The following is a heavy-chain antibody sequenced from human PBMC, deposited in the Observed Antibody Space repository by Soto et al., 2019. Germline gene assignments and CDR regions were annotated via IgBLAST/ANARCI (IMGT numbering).Heavy chain of an antibody. CDR1: GGSISSYY. Sequence: SETLSLTCTVSGGSISSYYWSWIRQPAGKGLEWIGRIYTSGSTNYNPSLKSRVTMSVDTSKNQFSLKLSSVTAADTAVYYCATSRGYYYDSSVFPMAFDIWGPAPMVTLSS. CDR2: IYTSGST. J-gene: IGHJ3*02. D-gene: IGHD3-22*01. V-gene: IGHV4-4*07. CDR3: ATSRGYYYDSSVFPMAFDI.